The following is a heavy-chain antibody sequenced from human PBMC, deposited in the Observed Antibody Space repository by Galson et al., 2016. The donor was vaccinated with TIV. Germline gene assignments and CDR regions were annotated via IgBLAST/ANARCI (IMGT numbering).Heavy chain of an antibody. J-gene: IGHJ4*02. CDR1: GDSVSSNSAA. D-gene: IGHD6-13*01. Sequence: CAISGDSVSSNSAAWNWIRQSPSRGLEWLGRTYYRSKWYNDYAASVKSRITINPDTSKNQFSLQLNSVTPEDTAVYYCARASSSWLITVHLDYWGQGTTVTVSS. V-gene: IGHV6-1*01. CDR2: TYYRSKWYN. CDR3: ARASSSWLITVHLDY.